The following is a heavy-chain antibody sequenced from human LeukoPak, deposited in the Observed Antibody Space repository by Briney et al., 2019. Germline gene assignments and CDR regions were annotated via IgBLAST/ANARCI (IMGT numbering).Heavy chain of an antibody. CDR3: ARATFVRDYYYYYYMDV. J-gene: IGHJ6*03. V-gene: IGHV4-39*07. CDR1: GGSISSSSYY. CDR2: MYYSGTT. D-gene: IGHD3-3*01. Sequence: SETLSLTCTVSGGSISSSSYYWGWIRQPPGKGLEWIGSMYYSGTTHYNPSLKSRVTISVDTSKNQFSLKLTSVTAADTAVYYCARATFVRDYYYYYYMDVWGKGTTVTVSS.